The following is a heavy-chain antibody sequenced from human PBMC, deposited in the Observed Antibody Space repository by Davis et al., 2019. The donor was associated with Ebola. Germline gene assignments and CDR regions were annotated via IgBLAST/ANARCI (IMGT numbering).Heavy chain of an antibody. CDR2: INPNSGGT. D-gene: IGHD3-10*02. Sequence: ASVKVSCKASGYTFTGYYIHWVRQAPGQGLEWMGWINPNSGGTNYAQKFQGRVTMTRDTSISTVYMEMSKLRSDDTAVYYCARGDYVVEYWGQGTLVTVSS. V-gene: IGHV1-2*02. CDR1: GYTFTGYY. CDR3: ARGDYVVEY. J-gene: IGHJ4*02.